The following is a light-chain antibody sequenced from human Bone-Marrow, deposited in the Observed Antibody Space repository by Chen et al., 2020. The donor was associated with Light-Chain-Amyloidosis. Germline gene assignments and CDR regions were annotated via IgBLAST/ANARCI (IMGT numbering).Light chain of an antibody. CDR3: YSATDNNLGV. J-gene: IGLJ1*01. CDR1: ILTKKY. Sequence: SYELTQPSSVSVSPGQTARITCSGDILTKKYSRGFQQKPGQAPRLIIFYDNERPSGIPERFSASTSGTTVTLTISGAQVEDEADYYCYSATDNNLGVFGTGTKVTVL. V-gene: IGLV3-27*01. CDR2: YDN.